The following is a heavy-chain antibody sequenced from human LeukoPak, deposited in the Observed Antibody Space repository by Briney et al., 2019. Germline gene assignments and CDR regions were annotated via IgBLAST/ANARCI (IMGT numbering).Heavy chain of an antibody. CDR2: ISYSGST. CDR1: GGSISFYY. D-gene: IGHD2-15*01. V-gene: IGHV4-59*01. J-gene: IGHJ4*02. Sequence: SETLSLTCSVSGGSISFYYWSWIRQSPGKGLECIGYISYSGSTNYNPSLKSRVTISVDTSTNQFSLKLNSVTAADTAVYYCAREEDVRGLPDYWGQGTLVTVSS. CDR3: AREEDVRGLPDY.